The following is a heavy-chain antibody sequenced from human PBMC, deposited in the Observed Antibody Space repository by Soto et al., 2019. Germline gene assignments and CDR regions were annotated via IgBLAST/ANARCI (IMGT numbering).Heavy chain of an antibody. CDR2: IIPIFGTA. CDR3: ARVKPLLLTDYYFDY. V-gene: IGHV1-69*12. Sequence: QVQLVQSGAEVKKPGSSVKVSCKASGGTFSSYAISWVRQAPGQGLEWMGGIIPIFGTANYAQKFQGRVTIXXDXSXXTAYMELSSLRSEDTAVYYCARVKPLLLTDYYFDYWGQGTLVTVSS. D-gene: IGHD2-15*01. J-gene: IGHJ4*02. CDR1: GGTFSSYA.